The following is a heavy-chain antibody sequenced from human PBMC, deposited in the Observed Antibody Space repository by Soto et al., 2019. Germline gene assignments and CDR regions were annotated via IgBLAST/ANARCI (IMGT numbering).Heavy chain of an antibody. J-gene: IGHJ5*02. CDR2: VNHSVST. D-gene: IGHD3-3*01. CDR3: ARGWIGMVIIRSEP. CDR1: GGSFSGYY. V-gene: IGHV4-34*01. Sequence: SETLSLTCAVYGGSFSGYYWSWIRQPPGKGLEWIGEVNHSVSTNYNPSLKSRVTISVDTSKNQFSLKLSSVTAADTAVYYCARGWIGMVIIRSEPWGKGNMVSLSS.